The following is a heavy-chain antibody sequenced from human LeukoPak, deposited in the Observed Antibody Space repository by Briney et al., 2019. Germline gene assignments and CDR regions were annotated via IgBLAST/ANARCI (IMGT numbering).Heavy chain of an antibody. V-gene: IGHV3-23*01. Sequence: ETLSLTCTVSGGSISSSSYYWGWIRQPPGKGLEWVSGISGDGVKIYYADSVKGRFTISRDNSKNTLYLQMNSLRAEDTAVYYCAKRDYSDRSGYAPLFEYWGQGTPVTVSS. J-gene: IGHJ4*02. CDR2: ISGDGVKI. D-gene: IGHD3-22*01. CDR3: AKRDYSDRSGYAPLFEY. CDR1: GGSISSSSYY.